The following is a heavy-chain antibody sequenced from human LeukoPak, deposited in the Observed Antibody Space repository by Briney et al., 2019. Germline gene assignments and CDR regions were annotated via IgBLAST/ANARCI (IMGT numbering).Heavy chain of an antibody. D-gene: IGHD6-13*01. Sequence: PSETLSLTCTVSNGSISSRDSHWSWIRQPPGKGLEWVGSIHHSGRTYYDPSLKSRVTISVDTSKNQFSPKLTSVTAADTAVYYCARQGASSWYTLYYYGMDVWGRGTTVTVSS. V-gene: IGHV4-39*01. CDR1: NGSISSRDSH. J-gene: IGHJ6*02. CDR3: ARQGASSWYTLYYYGMDV. CDR2: IHHSGRT.